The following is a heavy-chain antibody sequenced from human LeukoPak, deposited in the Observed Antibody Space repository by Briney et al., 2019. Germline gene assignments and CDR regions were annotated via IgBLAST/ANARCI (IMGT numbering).Heavy chain of an antibody. Sequence: SQTLSLTCAISGDSVPSNSAAWNWIRQSPSRGLEWLGRTYYRSKWYNDYAVSVKSRITINPDTSKNQFSLQLNSVTPEDTAVYYCARDLGSSWYTSAWFDPWGQGTLVTVSS. CDR3: ARDLGSSWYTSAWFDP. CDR1: GDSVPSNSAA. V-gene: IGHV6-1*01. D-gene: IGHD6-13*01. CDR2: TYYRSKWYN. J-gene: IGHJ5*02.